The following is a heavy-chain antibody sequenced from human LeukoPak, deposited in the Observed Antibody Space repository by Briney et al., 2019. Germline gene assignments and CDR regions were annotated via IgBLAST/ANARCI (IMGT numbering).Heavy chain of an antibody. J-gene: IGHJ4*02. V-gene: IGHV4-61*02. D-gene: IGHD6-19*01. CDR1: GGSISSSSYY. CDR3: ARHVPSYSSRPFDY. Sequence: SETLSLTCTVSGGSISSSSYYWGWIRQPAGKGLEWIGRIYTSGSTNYNPSLKSRVTISVDTSKNQFSLKLSSVTAADTAVYYCARHVPSYSSRPFDYWGQGTLVTVSS. CDR2: IYTSGST.